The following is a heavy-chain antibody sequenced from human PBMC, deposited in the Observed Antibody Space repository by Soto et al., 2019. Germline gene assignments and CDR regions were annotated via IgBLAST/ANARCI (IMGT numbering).Heavy chain of an antibody. CDR1: GFTFSSYS. CDR3: ARPLYYYGSGSSCFDY. J-gene: IGHJ4*02. Sequence: EVQLVESGGGLVKPGGSLRLSCAASGFTFSSYSMNWVRQAPGKGLEWVSSISSSSSYIYYADSVKGRFTISRDNAKNSLYLQMNSLRAEDTAVHYCARPLYYYGSGSSCFDYWGQGTLVTVSS. V-gene: IGHV3-21*01. D-gene: IGHD3-10*01. CDR2: ISSSSSYI.